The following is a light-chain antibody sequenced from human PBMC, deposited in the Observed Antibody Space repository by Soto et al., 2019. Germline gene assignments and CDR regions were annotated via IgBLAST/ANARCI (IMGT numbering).Light chain of an antibody. CDR2: AAS. Sequence: DIQMTPSPSSLSASVGDRVTITCRASQSISSYLNWYQQKPGKAPKFLIYAASSLQSGVPSRFSGSGSGTDFTLTISSLQPEDVATYYCQQSYSTITFGQGTRLEIK. J-gene: IGKJ5*01. CDR1: QSISSY. CDR3: QQSYSTIT. V-gene: IGKV1-39*01.